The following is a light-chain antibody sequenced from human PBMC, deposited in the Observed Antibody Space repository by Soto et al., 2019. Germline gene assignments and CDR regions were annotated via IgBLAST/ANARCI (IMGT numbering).Light chain of an antibody. CDR1: QTISRW. CDR2: DAS. CDR3: HSRA. J-gene: IGKJ5*01. Sequence: DIQLTHTPSTLSASVGDYVTITCRASQTISRWLAWYQQKPGRAPKLLIYDASTLESGVPSRFSGSGSETEFTLTISRLQPDDFATYFCHSRAFGQGTRLEIK. V-gene: IGKV1-5*01.